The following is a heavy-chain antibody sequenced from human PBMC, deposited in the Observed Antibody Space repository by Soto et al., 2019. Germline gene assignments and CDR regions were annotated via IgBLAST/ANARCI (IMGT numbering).Heavy chain of an antibody. CDR3: ARCHSDSSGPGYLDS. Sequence: QVRLVQSEAEEKKAGSSVKVSCKASGGTFISDAVTWVRQAPGQGLEWMGGVIPMFPKANYAQKFQGRATITADKSTSTVYMELHSLKSEDTALYYCARCHSDSSGPGYLDSWGQGTLVTVTS. CDR1: GGTFISDA. CDR2: VIPMFPKA. J-gene: IGHJ4*02. D-gene: IGHD3-22*01. V-gene: IGHV1-69*06.